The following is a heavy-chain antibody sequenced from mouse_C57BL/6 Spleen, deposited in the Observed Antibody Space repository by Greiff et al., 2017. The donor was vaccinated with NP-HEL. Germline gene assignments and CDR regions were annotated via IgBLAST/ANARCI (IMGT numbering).Heavy chain of an antibody. D-gene: IGHD1-1*01. CDR1: GYTFTDYE. CDR3: TPVATDYFDY. V-gene: IGHV1-15*01. CDR2: IDPETGGT. J-gene: IGHJ2*01. Sequence: QVQLQQSGAELVRPGASVTLSCKASGYTFTDYEMHWVKQTPVHGLEWIGAIDPETGGTAYNQKFKGKAILTADKSSSTAYMELRSLTSEDSAVYYCTPVATDYFDYWGQGTTLTVSS.